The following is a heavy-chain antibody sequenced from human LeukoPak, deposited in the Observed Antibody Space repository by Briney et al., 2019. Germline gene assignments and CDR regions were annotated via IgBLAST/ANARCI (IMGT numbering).Heavy chain of an antibody. CDR1: GFTFSSYS. CDR3: AREGEYGDYVYYFDY. J-gene: IGHJ4*02. V-gene: IGHV3-21*01. D-gene: IGHD4-17*01. Sequence: GGSLRLSCAASGFTFSSYSMNWVRQAPGKGLEWVSSISSSSSYIYYADSVKGRFTISRDNAKNSLYLQMNSLRAEDTAVYYCAREGEYGDYVYYFDYWGQGTLVTVSS. CDR2: ISSSSSYI.